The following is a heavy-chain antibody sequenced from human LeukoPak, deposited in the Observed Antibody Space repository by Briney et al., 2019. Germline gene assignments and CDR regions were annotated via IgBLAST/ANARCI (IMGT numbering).Heavy chain of an antibody. CDR1: GFTFSSYG. CDR2: IRYDGSNK. CDR3: ARVGYGSGSLEY. D-gene: IGHD3-10*01. J-gene: IGHJ4*02. V-gene: IGHV3-30*02. Sequence: GGSLRLSCAASGFTFSSYGMHWVRQAPGKGLEWVAFIRYDGSNKYYADSVKGRFTISRDNAKNSLYLQMNSLRAEDTAVYYCARVGYGSGSLEYWGQGTLVTVSS.